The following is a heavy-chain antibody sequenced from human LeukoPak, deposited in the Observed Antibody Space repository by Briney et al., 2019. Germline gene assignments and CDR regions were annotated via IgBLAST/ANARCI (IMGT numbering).Heavy chain of an antibody. V-gene: IGHV3-30*02. CDR3: AKDLTPYYFYGSGTFNY. D-gene: IGHD3-10*01. Sequence: SGGSLRLSCAASGFTFSSYSMNWVRQAPGQGLEWVALIRYEGSKQYYADSVKGRFTISRDNSKNTVFLHINSLRPEDTAVYYCAKDLTPYYFYGSGTFNYWGQGTLVTVSS. CDR1: GFTFSSYS. CDR2: IRYEGSKQ. J-gene: IGHJ4*02.